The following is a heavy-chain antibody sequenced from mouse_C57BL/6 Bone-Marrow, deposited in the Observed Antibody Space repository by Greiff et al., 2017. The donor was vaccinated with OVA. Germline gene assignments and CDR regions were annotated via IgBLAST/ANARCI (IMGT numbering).Heavy chain of an antibody. CDR1: GYTFTSYW. J-gene: IGHJ3*01. CDR2: IDPSDSYT. CDR3: GRGVYAN. V-gene: IGHV1-50*01. Sequence: VQLQQPGAELVKPGASVKLSCKASGYTFTSYWMQWVKQRPGKGLEWIGEIDPSDSYTNYNQKFKGKATLTVDTSASTAYMQRSSLTSEDSAVYYCGRGVYANGGQGTLVTVSA.